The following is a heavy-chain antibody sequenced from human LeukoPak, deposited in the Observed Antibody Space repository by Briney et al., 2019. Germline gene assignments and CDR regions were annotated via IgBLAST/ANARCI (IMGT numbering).Heavy chain of an antibody. Sequence: GGSLRLSCAASGFTFSSYEMNWVRQAPGKGLEWISYISSSSTTIHYADSVKGRFTIFRDNAENSLYLQMNSLRAEDTAVYYCARGFYDILTVELDYWGQGTLVTVSS. CDR3: ARGFYDILTVELDY. V-gene: IGHV3-48*03. J-gene: IGHJ4*02. D-gene: IGHD3-9*01. CDR1: GFTFSSYE. CDR2: ISSSSTTI.